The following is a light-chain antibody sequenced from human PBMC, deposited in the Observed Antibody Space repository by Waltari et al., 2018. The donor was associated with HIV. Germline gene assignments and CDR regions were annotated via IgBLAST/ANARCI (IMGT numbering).Light chain of an antibody. J-gene: IGLJ3*02. CDR3: NSRDRAGHHVV. CDR2: PIH. V-gene: IGLV3-19*01. CDR1: SLRTYY. Sequence: SELTQDPAVSVALGQTVSITCQGDSLRTYYASWYLQKPGQAPVLVISPIHNPPSGIPDRFSGSSSGNTASLTITGAQAEDEGDYYCNSRDRAGHHVVFGGGTKLTVL.